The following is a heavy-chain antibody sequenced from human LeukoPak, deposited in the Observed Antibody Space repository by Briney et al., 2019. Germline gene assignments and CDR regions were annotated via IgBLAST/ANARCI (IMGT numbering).Heavy chain of an antibody. Sequence: GGSLRLSCAASGFTFSSYAMSWVRQAPGKGLEWVSAISGSGGSTYYADSVKGRFTISRDNSKNTLYLQMNSLRAEDTAVYYCAKLPMKKLDCSSTSCYSYYYFDYWGQGTLVTVSS. CDR3: AKLPMKKLDCSSTSCYSYYYFDY. CDR2: ISGSGGST. V-gene: IGHV3-23*01. CDR1: GFTFSSYA. D-gene: IGHD2-2*02. J-gene: IGHJ4*02.